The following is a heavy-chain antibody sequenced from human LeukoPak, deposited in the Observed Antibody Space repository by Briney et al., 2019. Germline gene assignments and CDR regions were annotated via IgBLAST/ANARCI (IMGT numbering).Heavy chain of an antibody. D-gene: IGHD6-19*01. Sequence: GGSLRLSCAASGFTFSSFAMHWVRQAPGKGLEYLSAIYSDGSRTYYADSVKGRFTISRDNSKNTLYFEMSSLRVEDTAVYYCVKSPGSGWPVWGQGTLLTVSS. CDR2: IYSDGSRT. CDR1: GFTFSSFA. V-gene: IGHV3-64D*06. J-gene: IGHJ4*02. CDR3: VKSPGSGWPV.